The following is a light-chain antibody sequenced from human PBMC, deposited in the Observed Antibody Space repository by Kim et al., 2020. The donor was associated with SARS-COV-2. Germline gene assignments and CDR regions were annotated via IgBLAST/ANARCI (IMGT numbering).Light chain of an antibody. CDR1: QSTSSW. CDR3: QQYHSHRT. J-gene: IGKJ1*01. Sequence: SASVGDRVTSTCRASQSTSSWLAWYQQKPGNAPKLLISKASTLESGVPSRFSGSGSGTEFTLTISSLQPDDFATYYCQQYHSHRTFGQGTKVDIK. V-gene: IGKV1-5*03. CDR2: KAS.